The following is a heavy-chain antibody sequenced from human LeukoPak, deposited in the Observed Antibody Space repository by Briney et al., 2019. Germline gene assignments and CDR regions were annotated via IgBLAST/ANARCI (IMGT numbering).Heavy chain of an antibody. CDR1: GGTFSSYA. Sequence: SVKVSCKASGGTFSSYAISRVRQAPGQGLEWMGGIIPIFGTANYAQKFQGRVTITTDESTSTAYMELSSLRSEDTAVYYCARSSISYPIDAFDIWGQGTMVTVSS. V-gene: IGHV1-69*05. CDR3: ARSSISYPIDAFDI. J-gene: IGHJ3*02. CDR2: IIPIFGTA. D-gene: IGHD3-9*01.